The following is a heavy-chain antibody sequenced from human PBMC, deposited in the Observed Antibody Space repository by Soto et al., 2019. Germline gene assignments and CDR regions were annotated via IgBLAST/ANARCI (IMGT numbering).Heavy chain of an antibody. Sequence: PGGSLRLSCAASGFTFSSYSMNWVRQAPGKGLEWVSSISSSSSYIYYADSVKGRFTISRDNAKNSLYLQTNSLRAEDTAVYYCARARALWPLDYFDYWGQGTLVTVSS. CDR3: ARARALWPLDYFDY. J-gene: IGHJ4*02. V-gene: IGHV3-21*01. D-gene: IGHD3-10*01. CDR1: GFTFSSYS. CDR2: ISSSSSYI.